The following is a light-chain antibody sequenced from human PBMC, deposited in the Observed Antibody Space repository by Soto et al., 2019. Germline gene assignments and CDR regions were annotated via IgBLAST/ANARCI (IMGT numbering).Light chain of an antibody. V-gene: IGKV1-5*01. J-gene: IGKJ1*01. Sequence: TQSHSTLSGSGGDRVSITCRPSQSISPWLAWYQQKPGKAPKPLIYDASSLQSGVPSRFGGSGSGTEFTLTISSLQPDDFATYHCQPSNSYSLTSGQGTKG. CDR3: QPSNSYSLT. CDR1: QSISPW. CDR2: DAS.